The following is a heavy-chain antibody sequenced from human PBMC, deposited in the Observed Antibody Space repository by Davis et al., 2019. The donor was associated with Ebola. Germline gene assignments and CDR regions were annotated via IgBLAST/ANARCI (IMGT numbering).Heavy chain of an antibody. CDR3: ASYVVG. V-gene: IGHV3-48*03. CDR2: VTSGGSKT. CDR1: GLNFNTYA. Sequence: GESLKISCEVSGLNFNTYAMNWVRQAPGKGLEWISRVTSGGSKTFYADSVKGRFTVSRDNAKNMLYLEMSSLRVEDTAVYYCASYVVGWGRGTLVTVSS. J-gene: IGHJ4*02. D-gene: IGHD2-15*01.